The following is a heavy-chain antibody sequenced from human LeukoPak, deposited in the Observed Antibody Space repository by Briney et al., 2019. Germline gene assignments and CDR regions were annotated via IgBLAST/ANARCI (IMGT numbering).Heavy chain of an antibody. CDR1: GFTVSSNY. V-gene: IGHV3-66*02. CDR3: ARSVRWSGTSGSAFDV. Sequence: QAGGSLRLSCAASGFTVSSNYMSWVRQAPGKGLEWVSVIYSGGSTYYADSVKGRLTISRDNSKNTLYLQMNSLRAEDTAVYYCARSVRWSGTSGSAFDVWGQGTMVTVSS. D-gene: IGHD3-3*01. CDR2: IYSGGST. J-gene: IGHJ3*01.